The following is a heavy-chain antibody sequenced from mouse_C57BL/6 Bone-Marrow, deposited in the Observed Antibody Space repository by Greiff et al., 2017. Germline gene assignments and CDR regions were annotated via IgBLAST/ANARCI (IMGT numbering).Heavy chain of an antibody. CDR1: GYTFTSYG. CDR2: IYPRSGNT. D-gene: IGHD3-1*01. V-gene: IGHV1-81*01. Sequence: VQVVESGAELARPGASVKLSCKASGYTFTSYGISWVKQRTGQGLEWIGEIYPRSGNTYYNEKFKGKATLTADKSSSTAYMELRSLTSEDSAVYFCARSDRGAMDYWGQGTSVTVSS. J-gene: IGHJ4*01. CDR3: ARSDRGAMDY.